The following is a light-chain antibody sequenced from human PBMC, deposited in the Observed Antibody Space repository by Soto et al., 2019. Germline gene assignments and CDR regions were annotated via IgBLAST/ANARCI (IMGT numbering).Light chain of an antibody. Sequence: EIVLTQSPGTLSLSPGERATLSCRASQSVSSNLAWYQQKPGQAPRLLIYGASTRATGIAARFSGSGSGTDFSLTIRGLKPEDFAVYYCQQYRMSPNTFGQGTRLEIK. J-gene: IGKJ5*01. CDR3: QQYRMSPNT. V-gene: IGKV3-20*01. CDR1: QSVSSN. CDR2: GAS.